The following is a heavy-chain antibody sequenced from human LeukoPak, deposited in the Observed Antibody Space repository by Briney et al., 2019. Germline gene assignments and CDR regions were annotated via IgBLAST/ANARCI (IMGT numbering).Heavy chain of an antibody. D-gene: IGHD1-26*01. CDR2: INPNSGGT. V-gene: IGHV1-2*02. CDR1: GYTFTGYY. CDR3: ARDVATTFYYYYYMDV. Sequence: ASVKVSCKASGYTFTGYYMHWVRQAPGQGLEWMGWINPNSGGTNYAQKFQGRVTMTRDTSISTAYMELSRLRSDDTAVYYCARDVATTFYYYYYMDVWGKGTTVTISS. J-gene: IGHJ6*03.